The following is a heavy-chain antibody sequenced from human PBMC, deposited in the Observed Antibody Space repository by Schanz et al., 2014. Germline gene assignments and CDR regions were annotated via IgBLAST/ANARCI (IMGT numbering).Heavy chain of an antibody. D-gene: IGHD2-2*01. CDR1: GYSISSGGSS. Sequence: QVQLQESGPGLVKPSDTLSLTCAVSGYSISSGGSSWNWIRLPPGKGLEWIGYIYHSGSTYYNPSLKSRVIISVDRSKNQFSLILNSVTAADTAVYYCASETVQYCDSTTCYESGYIDYWGQGTLVTVSS. CDR3: ASETVQYCDSTTCYESGYIDY. CDR2: IYHSGST. J-gene: IGHJ4*02. V-gene: IGHV4-30-2*01.